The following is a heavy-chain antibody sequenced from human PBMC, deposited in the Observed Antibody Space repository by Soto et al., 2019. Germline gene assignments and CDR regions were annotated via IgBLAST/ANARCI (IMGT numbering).Heavy chain of an antibody. Sequence: SVKVSCKASGGTFGSYAISWVRQAPGQGLEWMGGIIPIFGTANYAQKFQGRVTITADESTSTAYMELSSLRSEDTAVYYCARFLTPLYYYGMDVWGQGTTVTVSS. CDR2: IIPIFGTA. D-gene: IGHD1-20*01. CDR1: GGTFGSYA. V-gene: IGHV1-69*13. CDR3: ARFLTPLYYYGMDV. J-gene: IGHJ6*02.